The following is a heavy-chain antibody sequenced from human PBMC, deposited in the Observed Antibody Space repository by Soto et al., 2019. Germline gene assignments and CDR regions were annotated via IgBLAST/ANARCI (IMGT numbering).Heavy chain of an antibody. D-gene: IGHD6-19*01. CDR2: IYPGDSDT. J-gene: IGHJ4*02. CDR1: GYSFASYW. V-gene: IGHV5-51*01. CDR3: ARLEVAVAGHAFDY. Sequence: GESLKIHCKGSGYSFASYWIGLVRQMPGKGLEWMGIIYPGDSDTRYSPSLQGQVTISADKSISTAYLQWSSLKASDTAMYYCARLEVAVAGHAFDYWGQGTLVTVSS.